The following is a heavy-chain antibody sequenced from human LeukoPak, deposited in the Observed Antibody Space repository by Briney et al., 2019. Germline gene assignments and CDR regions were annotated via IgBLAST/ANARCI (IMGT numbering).Heavy chain of an antibody. V-gene: IGHV3-23*01. CDR1: GFTLGDYT. CDR2: ISGSGIST. D-gene: IGHD3-10*01. CDR3: AKEGADLLWFGDNWFDP. J-gene: IGHJ5*02. Sequence: GGSLRLSCEASGFTLGDYTVSWVRQAPGKGLEWVSGISGSGISTYYAESVKGRFTISRDNSKNTVYLQMNSLRAEDTAVYYCAKEGADLLWFGDNWFDPWGQGTLVTVSS.